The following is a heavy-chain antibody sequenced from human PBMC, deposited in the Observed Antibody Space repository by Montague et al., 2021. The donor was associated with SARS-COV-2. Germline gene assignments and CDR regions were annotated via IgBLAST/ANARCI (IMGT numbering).Heavy chain of an antibody. CDR3: ALNYFRVRSWYGMDV. J-gene: IGHJ6*02. D-gene: IGHD3-10*01. CDR1: GGSISSGGYY. V-gene: IGHV4-31*03. CDR2: IYYSGST. Sequence: TLSLTCTVSGGSISSGGYYWSWIRQHPGKGLEWIGYIYYSGSTYYNPSLKGRVTISVDTSKNQFSLKLSSVTAADTAVYYCALNYFRVRSWYGMDVWGQGTTVTVSS.